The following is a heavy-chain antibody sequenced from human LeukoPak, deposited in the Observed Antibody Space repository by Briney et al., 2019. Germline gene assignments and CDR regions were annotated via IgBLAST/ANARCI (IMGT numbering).Heavy chain of an antibody. V-gene: IGHV3-33*01. J-gene: IGHJ6*04. D-gene: IGHD3-10*01. CDR1: GFNFSSYG. CDR3: ARDGQGLLWFGDIYYGMDV. Sequence: GRSLRLSCAASGFNFSSYGMHWVRQAPGKGLEWVAVIWYDGSNKYYADSVKGRFTISRDNSKNTLYLQMNSLRAEDTAVYYCARDGQGLLWFGDIYYGMDVWGKGTTVTVSS. CDR2: IWYDGSNK.